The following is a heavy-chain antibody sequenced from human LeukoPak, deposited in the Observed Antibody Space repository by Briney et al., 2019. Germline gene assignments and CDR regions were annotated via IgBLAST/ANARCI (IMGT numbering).Heavy chain of an antibody. J-gene: IGHJ6*03. CDR3: AKDSNPAGYYYMDV. D-gene: IGHD1-14*01. CDR2: IWYDGSNK. V-gene: IGHV3-33*06. Sequence: PGGSLRLSCAASGFTFSSYGMYWVRQAPGKGLDWVAVIWYDGSNKHYADSVKGRFTISRDNSKNTLYLQMNSLRAEDTAVYYCAKDSNPAGYYYMDVWGKGTTVTVSS. CDR1: GFTFSSYG.